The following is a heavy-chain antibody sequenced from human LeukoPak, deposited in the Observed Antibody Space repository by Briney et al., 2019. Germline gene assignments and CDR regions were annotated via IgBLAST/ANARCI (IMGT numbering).Heavy chain of an antibody. V-gene: IGHV3-64D*06. CDR3: VKDDSYYYASGSYPY. D-gene: IGHD3-10*01. CDR1: GLTFSTYA. Sequence: GSLRLSCSASGLTFSTYAMHWVRQAPGKGLECVSTISNTGGSTYYADSVKGRFAISRDNSRNTLYLQMSSLRAEDTAVYHCVKDDSYYYASGSYPYWGQGTLVTVSS. J-gene: IGHJ4*02. CDR2: ISNTGGST.